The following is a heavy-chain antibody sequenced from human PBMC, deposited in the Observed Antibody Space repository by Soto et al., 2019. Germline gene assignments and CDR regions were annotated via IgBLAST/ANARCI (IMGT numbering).Heavy chain of an antibody. CDR3: ARYSSSWSKYLQL. D-gene: IGHD6-13*01. CDR2: IYYSGSA. Sequence: SETLCLTCTVAGGSISGGDYYWSWIRQPPGKGLEWIGYIYYSGSANYNPSLKSRVTFSVDPSKNQFSLKLNSVIAADTGVYYCARYSSSWSKYLQLWGRGTLVTVSS. CDR1: GGSISGGDYY. J-gene: IGHJ1*01. V-gene: IGHV4-30-4*01.